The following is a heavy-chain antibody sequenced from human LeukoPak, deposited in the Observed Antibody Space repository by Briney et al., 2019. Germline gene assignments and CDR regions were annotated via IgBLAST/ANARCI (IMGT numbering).Heavy chain of an antibody. V-gene: IGHV3-7*01. CDR3: AGLSGSYADYAFDI. CDR2: IKQDGSEK. J-gene: IGHJ3*02. Sequence: GGSLRLSCAASGFTFSSYWMSWVRQAPGKGLEWVANIKQDGSEKYYVDSVKGRFTISRDNAKNSLYLQMNSLRAEDTAVYYCAGLSGSYADYAFDIWGQGTMVTVSS. D-gene: IGHD1-26*01. CDR1: GFTFSSYW.